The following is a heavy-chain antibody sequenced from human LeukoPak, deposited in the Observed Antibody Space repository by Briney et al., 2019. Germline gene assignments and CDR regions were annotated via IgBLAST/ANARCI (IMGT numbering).Heavy chain of an antibody. Sequence: ASVKVSCAASGYTFTGYYIHWVRQAPGQGLECVGRINCNGGGTSYAQKFQGRVTMTRDTSISTAYMELDRLTSDDTAVYYCARDYGPYPGCSWFDPWGQGTLVTVSS. V-gene: IGHV1-2*06. CDR1: GYTFTGYY. CDR2: INCNGGGT. J-gene: IGHJ5*02. D-gene: IGHD2-21*01. CDR3: ARDYGPYPGCSWFDP.